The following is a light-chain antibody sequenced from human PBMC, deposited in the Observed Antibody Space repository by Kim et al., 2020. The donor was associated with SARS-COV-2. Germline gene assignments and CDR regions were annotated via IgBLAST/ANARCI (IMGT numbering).Light chain of an antibody. J-gene: IGLJ3*02. V-gene: IGLV3-1*01. CDR3: QAWDNNNGV. Sequence: VPQGQTASIDCSGDRLGDKYASWYQQKPGQSPVLVIYNDSRRPSGIPERFSGSNPGNTATLTISGTQAIDEADYYCQAWDNNNGVFGGGTQLTVL. CDR2: NDS. CDR1: RLGDKY.